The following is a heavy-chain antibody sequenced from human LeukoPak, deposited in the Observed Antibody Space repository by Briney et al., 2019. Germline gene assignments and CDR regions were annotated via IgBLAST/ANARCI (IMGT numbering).Heavy chain of an antibody. CDR1: GYSFSMYW. D-gene: IGHD3-3*01. V-gene: IGHV5-51*01. Sequence: GESLKISCKGSGYSFSMYWTGWVRQMPGKGLEWMGIIYPCDSQTAYSPSFQGQVTISADKSINTAYLQWRSLKASDTAMYYCGRIRGYDFWSRGAFDIWGQGTMVTVSS. J-gene: IGHJ3*02. CDR2: IYPCDSQT. CDR3: GRIRGYDFWSRGAFDI.